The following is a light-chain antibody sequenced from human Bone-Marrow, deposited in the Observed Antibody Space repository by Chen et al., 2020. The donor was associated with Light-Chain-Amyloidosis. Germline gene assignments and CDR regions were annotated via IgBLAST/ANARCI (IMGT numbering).Light chain of an antibody. CDR3: QQSYNTPHT. Sequence: DIQMTPSASSLSASVGDRVTITCRASQSISTYLNWYQHKPGVAPRLLIYAASKLQSGVPSRFSGSGSGTDFTLTISSLEPDDSATYYYQQSYNTPHTFGQGTNLEIK. V-gene: IGKV1-39*01. J-gene: IGKJ2*01. CDR2: AAS. CDR1: QSISTY.